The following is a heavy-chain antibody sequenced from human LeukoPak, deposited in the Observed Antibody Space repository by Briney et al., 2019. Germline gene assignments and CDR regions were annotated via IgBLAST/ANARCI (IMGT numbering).Heavy chain of an antibody. CDR2: IRHDGSYQ. J-gene: IGHJ4*02. D-gene: IGHD3-22*01. Sequence: PGGSLRLSCAACGFTFSSYGMHWVRQTPGKGLEWVAFIRHDGSYQQYADSVKGRFTVSRDNSKDMAYLHMNSLRTEDTAVYYCAKNRDSSDYPRDFDFWGQGTLVTVSS. CDR3: AKNRDSSDYPRDFDF. V-gene: IGHV3-30*02. CDR1: GFTFSSYG.